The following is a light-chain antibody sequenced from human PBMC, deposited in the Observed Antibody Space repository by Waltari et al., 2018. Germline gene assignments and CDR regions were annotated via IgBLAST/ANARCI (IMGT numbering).Light chain of an antibody. J-gene: IGKJ3*01. CDR1: QSVNNR. Sequence: EIVFTQSPATLSLSPGERATLSCRASQSVNNRLAWYQQKPGQAPRLLIYDASKRATGIPARFSGSGSGTDFTLTISSLEPEDFAVYYCQYRGHWPPGATFGPGTKVEIK. CDR3: QYRGHWPPGAT. V-gene: IGKV3-11*01. CDR2: DAS.